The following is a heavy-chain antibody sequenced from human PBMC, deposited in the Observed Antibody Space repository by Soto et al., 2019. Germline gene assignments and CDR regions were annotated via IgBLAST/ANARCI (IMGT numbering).Heavy chain of an antibody. CDR1: GYAFTTYG. V-gene: IGHV1-18*01. Sequence: QVHLVQSGAEVKKPGASVKVSCKGSGYAFTTYGITWVRQAPGQGLEWMGWISAHNGNTNYAQKLQGRVTVTRDTSTSTAYMELRSLRSVATAVYYCARGRYGDYWGQGALVTVSS. D-gene: IGHD1-1*01. CDR2: ISAHNGNT. J-gene: IGHJ4*02. CDR3: ARGRYGDY.